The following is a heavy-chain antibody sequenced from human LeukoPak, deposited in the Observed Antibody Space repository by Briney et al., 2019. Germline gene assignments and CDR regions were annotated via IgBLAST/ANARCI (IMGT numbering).Heavy chain of an antibody. CDR1: GGTFSSYA. J-gene: IGHJ3*02. V-gene: IGHV1-69*04. CDR2: IIPILGIA. Sequence: LGASVKVSCKASGGTFSSYAISWVRQAPGQGLEWMGRIIPILGIANYAQKFQGRVTITAEKSTSTSYMELSSLRSEDTAVYYCASIHSGYGSDAFDIWGQGTMVTVSS. CDR3: ASIHSGYGSDAFDI. D-gene: IGHD5-12*01.